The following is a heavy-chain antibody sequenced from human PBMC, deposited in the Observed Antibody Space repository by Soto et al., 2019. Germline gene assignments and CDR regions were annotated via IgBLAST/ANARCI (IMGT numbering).Heavy chain of an antibody. CDR2: ISSSSSYI. CDR1: GFTFSSYS. J-gene: IGHJ6*02. V-gene: IGHV3-21*01. Sequence: GGSLRLSCAASGFTFSSYSMNWVRQAPGKGLEWVSSISSSSSYIYYADSVKGRFTISRDNAKNSLYLQMNSLRAEDTAVYYCARGGVYYDSSGYSDYYYYGMDVWGQGTTVTVSS. D-gene: IGHD3-22*01. CDR3: ARGGVYYDSSGYSDYYYYGMDV.